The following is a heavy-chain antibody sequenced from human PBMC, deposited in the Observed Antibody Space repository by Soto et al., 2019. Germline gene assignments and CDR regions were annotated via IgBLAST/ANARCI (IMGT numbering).Heavy chain of an antibody. CDR3: AHRPAFYVFLSGDSNHQNSLAT. J-gene: IGHJ4*02. Sequence: GPPLVNHTQTLTLTCPFSGFSLSTSGEGVAWIRQPPGKALQWLALIFWSDDKHYSPSLKSRLTITKATSTNQVVLTMTNMDTVDTDTYYCAHRPAFYVFLSGDSNHQNSLATRGQGTLVTGSS. V-gene: IGHV2-5*01. CDR2: IFWSDDK. CDR1: GFSLSTSGEG. D-gene: IGHD3-3*01.